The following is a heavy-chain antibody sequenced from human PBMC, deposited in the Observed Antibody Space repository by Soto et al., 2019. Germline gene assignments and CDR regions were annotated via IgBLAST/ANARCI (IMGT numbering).Heavy chain of an antibody. J-gene: IGHJ4*02. CDR1: GGSISSSNW. CDR2: IYHSGST. CDR3: ATVFASYLVTPFDY. D-gene: IGHD2-21*02. V-gene: IGHV4-4*02. Sequence: SETLSLTCAVSGGSISSSNWWSWVRQPPGKGLEWIGEIYHSGSTNYNPSLKSRVTISVDKSKNQFSLKLSSVTAADTAVYYCATVFASYLVTPFDYWGQGTLVTVSS.